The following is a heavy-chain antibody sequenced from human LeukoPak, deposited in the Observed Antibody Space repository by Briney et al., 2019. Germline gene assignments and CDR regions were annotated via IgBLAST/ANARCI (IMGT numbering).Heavy chain of an antibody. Sequence: GGSLRLSCAASGFTFSSYGMHWVRQAPGKGLEWVSVIYSGGSTYYADSVKGRFTISRDNSKNTLYLQMNSLRAEDTAVYYCARVRDGYNYYFDYWGQGTLVTVSS. V-gene: IGHV3-66*01. CDR1: GFTFSSYG. CDR3: ARVRDGYNYYFDY. J-gene: IGHJ4*02. D-gene: IGHD5-24*01. CDR2: IYSGGST.